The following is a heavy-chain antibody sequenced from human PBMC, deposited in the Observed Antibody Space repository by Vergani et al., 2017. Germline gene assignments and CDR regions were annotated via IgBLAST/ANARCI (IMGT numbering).Heavy chain of an antibody. Sequence: QVQLQQWGAGLLKPSETLSLTCAVYGGSISSGGYYWSWIRQHPGKGLEWIGYIYYSGSTYYNPSLKSRVTISVDTSKNQFSLKLSSVTAADTAVYYCARDGDYGDYGHYYYMDVWGKGTTVTVSS. CDR1: GGSISSGGYY. CDR2: IYYSGST. CDR3: ARDGDYGDYGHYYYMDV. D-gene: IGHD4-17*01. J-gene: IGHJ6*03. V-gene: IGHV4-31*11.